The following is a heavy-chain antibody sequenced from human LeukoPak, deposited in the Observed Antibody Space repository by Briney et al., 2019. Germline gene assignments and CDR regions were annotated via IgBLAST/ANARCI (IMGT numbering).Heavy chain of an antibody. V-gene: IGHV4-59*08. J-gene: IGHJ4*02. CDR3: ARRAYDSSGYYNTPFDY. CDR1: GGSISRYY. Sequence: SETLSLTCTVAGGSISRYYWSWLRQPPGKGLEWIGYIYYSGSTNYNPSLKSRVTISVDTSKNQFSLKLSSVTAADTAVYYCARRAYDSSGYYNTPFDYWGQGTLVTVSS. D-gene: IGHD3-22*01. CDR2: IYYSGST.